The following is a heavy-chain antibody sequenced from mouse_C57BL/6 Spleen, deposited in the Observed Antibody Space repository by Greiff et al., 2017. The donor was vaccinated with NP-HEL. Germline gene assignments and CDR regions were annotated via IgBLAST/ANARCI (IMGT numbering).Heavy chain of an antibody. CDR3: TTGEYTKDYFGY. CDR1: GFNINDDY. D-gene: IGHD1-3*01. V-gene: IGHV14-4*01. CDR2: IDPENGDT. Sequence: EVQLQQSGAELVRPGASVKLSCTASGFNINDDYMHWVKQRPEQGLEWIGWIDPENGDTEYASKFQGKATITADTSSNTAYLQLSSLTSEDTAVYYCTTGEYTKDYFGYWGQGTTLTVDS. J-gene: IGHJ2*01.